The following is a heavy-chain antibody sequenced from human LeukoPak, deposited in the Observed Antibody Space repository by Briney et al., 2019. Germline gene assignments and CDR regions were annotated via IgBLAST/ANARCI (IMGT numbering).Heavy chain of an antibody. D-gene: IGHD3-22*01. CDR2: INWNGGST. J-gene: IGHJ3*02. CDR1: GFTFYDYG. CDR3: GRDYDSSGYSDAFDI. Sequence: PGGSLRLSCAASGFTFYDYGMSWVRQAPGKGLEWVSGINWNGGSTGYADSVKGRFTISRDNAKNSLYLQMNSLRAEDTALYYCGRDYDSSGYSDAFDIWGQGTMVTVSS. V-gene: IGHV3-20*04.